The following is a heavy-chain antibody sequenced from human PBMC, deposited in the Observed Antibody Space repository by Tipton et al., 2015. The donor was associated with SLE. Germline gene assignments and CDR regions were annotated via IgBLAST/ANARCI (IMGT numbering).Heavy chain of an antibody. CDR2: ISWNSGHV. CDR3: AREGCSGGSCYHNWFDP. D-gene: IGHD2-15*01. J-gene: IGHJ5*02. Sequence: SLRLSCSASGFTFDGYAMHWVRQAPGKGLEWVSGISWNSGHVDYGDSVKGRFTISRDSAKNSLYLQMNSLRAEDTGVYYCAREGCSGGSCYHNWFDPWGQGTLVTVSS. V-gene: IGHV3-9*01. CDR1: GFTFDGYA.